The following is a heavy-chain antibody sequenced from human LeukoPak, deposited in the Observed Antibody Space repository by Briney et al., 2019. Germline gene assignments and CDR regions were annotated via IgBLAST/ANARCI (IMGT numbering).Heavy chain of an antibody. CDR3: ARGPSSSSWSRFDP. J-gene: IGHJ5*02. CDR1: GFTVNSYN. V-gene: IGHV3-48*02. CDR2: ISSSGTK. D-gene: IGHD6-13*01. Sequence: GGSLRLSCSASGFTVNSYNMNWVRQAPAKGLEWVSCISSSGTKYYADSVKGRFTTSRDNGKSSLFLEMNSLRDEDTAVYYCARGPSSSSWSRFDPWGQGTLVTVSS.